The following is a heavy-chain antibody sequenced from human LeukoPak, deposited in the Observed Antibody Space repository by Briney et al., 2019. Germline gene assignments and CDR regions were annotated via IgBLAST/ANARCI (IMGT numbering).Heavy chain of an antibody. CDR3: ASFLYYDFWSGYYRFDY. CDR1: GYSISSGYY. Sequence: PSETLSLTCAVSGYSISSGYYWGWIRQPPGKGLERIGSIYHSGSTYYNPSLKSRVTISVDTSKNQFSLKLSSVTAADTAVYYCASFLYYDFWSGYYRFDYWGQGTLVTVSS. D-gene: IGHD3-3*01. J-gene: IGHJ4*02. CDR2: IYHSGST. V-gene: IGHV4-38-2*01.